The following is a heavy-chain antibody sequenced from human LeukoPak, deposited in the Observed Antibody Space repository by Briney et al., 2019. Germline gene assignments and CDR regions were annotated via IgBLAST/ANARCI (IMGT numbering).Heavy chain of an antibody. CDR2: INHSGST. D-gene: IGHD2-21*02. V-gene: IGHV4-34*01. Sequence: SETLSLTCAVYGGSFSGYYWSWIRQPPGKGLEWIGEINHSGSTNYNPSLKGRVTISVDTSKNLFSLKLSSVTAADTAVYHCARRVTDTYYYYYYIDVWGKGTTVTVSS. CDR3: ARRVTDTYYYYYYIDV. J-gene: IGHJ6*03. CDR1: GGSFSGYY.